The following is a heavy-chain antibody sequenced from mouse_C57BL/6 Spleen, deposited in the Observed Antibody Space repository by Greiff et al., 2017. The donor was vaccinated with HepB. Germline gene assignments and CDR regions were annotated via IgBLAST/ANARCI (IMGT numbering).Heavy chain of an antibody. Sequence: EVKLMESGPGLVKPSQSLSLTCSVTGYSITSGYYWNWIRQFPGNKLEWMGYISYDGSNNYNPSLKNRISITRDTSKNQFFLKLNSVTTEDTATYYCARDGIYYYGSKRDFYYAMDYWGQGTSVTVSS. CDR1: GYSITSGYY. J-gene: IGHJ4*01. CDR3: ARDGIYYYGSKRDFYYAMDY. D-gene: IGHD1-1*01. CDR2: ISYDGSN. V-gene: IGHV3-6*01.